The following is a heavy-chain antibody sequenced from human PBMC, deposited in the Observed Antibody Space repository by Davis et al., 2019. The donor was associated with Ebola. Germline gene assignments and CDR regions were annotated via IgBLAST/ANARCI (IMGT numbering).Heavy chain of an antibody. Sequence: AASVKVSCKASGYTFTSYYMHWVRQAPGQGLEWMGIINPSGGSTSYAQKFQGRVTMTRDTSTSTVYMELSSLRSEDTAVYYCARGIKRALQGSFFENWGQGTLVTVSS. J-gene: IGHJ4*02. V-gene: IGHV1-46*01. CDR2: INPSGGST. CDR1: GYTFTSYY. CDR3: ARGIKRALQGSFFEN. D-gene: IGHD3-16*02.